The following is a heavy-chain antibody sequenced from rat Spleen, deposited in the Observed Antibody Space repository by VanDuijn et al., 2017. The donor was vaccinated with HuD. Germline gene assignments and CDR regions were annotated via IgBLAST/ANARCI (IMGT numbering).Heavy chain of an antibody. Sequence: EVQLVESGGGLVQPGRSLKLSCAASGFISSDHYVAWVRQAPTKGLEWVATINYDGRSTFYRDSVRDRFTISKDNGKNTLYLQIDNLKSEETATYYCARHGREDMTYYYVMDAWGQGVSVTVSS. CDR3: ARHGREDMTYYYVMDA. CDR1: GFISSDHY. CDR2: INYDGRST. D-gene: IGHD1-11*01. J-gene: IGHJ4*01. V-gene: IGHV5-29*01.